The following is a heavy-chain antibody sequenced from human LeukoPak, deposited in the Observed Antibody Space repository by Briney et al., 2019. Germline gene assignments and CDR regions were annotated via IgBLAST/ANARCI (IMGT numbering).Heavy chain of an antibody. Sequence: SQTLSLTCTVSGGSISSGDYYWSWIRQPPGKGLEWIGYIYYSGSTYYNPSLKSRVTISVDTSKNQFSLKLSSVTAADTAVYYCARGGRYQLLETDYWGQGTLVTVSS. CDR2: IYYSGST. V-gene: IGHV4-30-4*08. J-gene: IGHJ4*02. D-gene: IGHD2-2*01. CDR3: ARGGRYQLLETDY. CDR1: GGSISSGDYY.